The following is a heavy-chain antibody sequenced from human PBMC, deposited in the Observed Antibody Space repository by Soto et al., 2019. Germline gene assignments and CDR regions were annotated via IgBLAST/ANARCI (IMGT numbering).Heavy chain of an antibody. Sequence: GASVNVSCKASGYTFTSYGISWVRQAPGQGLEWMGWISAYNGNTNYAQKLQGRVTMTTDTSTSTAYMELRSLRSDDTAVYYCARVAYGFGESSFYYYYYMDVWGKGTTVTVSS. D-gene: IGHD3-10*01. CDR1: GYTFTSYG. V-gene: IGHV1-18*01. CDR2: ISAYNGNT. CDR3: ARVAYGFGESSFYYYYYMDV. J-gene: IGHJ6*03.